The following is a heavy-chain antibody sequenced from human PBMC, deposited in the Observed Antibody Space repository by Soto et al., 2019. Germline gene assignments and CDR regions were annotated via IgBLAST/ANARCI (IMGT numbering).Heavy chain of an antibody. CDR3: ARGPESRSTAYFDY. D-gene: IGHD1-26*01. V-gene: IGHV1-18*01. CDR2: ISAYTGNT. Sequence: QVPLVQSGGEVKKPGASVKVSCKASGYTFTDYGITWVRQAPGQGLEWMGWISAYTGNTNYAQKVQGRVTMSTETSTSTAYLELRSLRSDDTAVYYCARGPESRSTAYFDYWGQGTLVTVSS. CDR1: GYTFTDYG. J-gene: IGHJ4*02.